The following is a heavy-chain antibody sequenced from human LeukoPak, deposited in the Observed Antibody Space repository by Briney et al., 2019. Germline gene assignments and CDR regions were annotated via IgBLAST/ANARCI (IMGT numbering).Heavy chain of an antibody. J-gene: IGHJ5*02. D-gene: IGHD3-10*01. Sequence: GGSLRLSCAASGFSFSNSGMHWVRQAPGKGLEWVAFIGQDGTTKYYVDSVKGRFTIPGDNPKKMAYLQMNNLRAEDTAIYYCARDPMVRGVRVNWFDPWGQGTLVTVSS. CDR3: ARDPMVRGVRVNWFDP. V-gene: IGHV3-30*02. CDR2: IGQDGTTK. CDR1: GFSFSNSG.